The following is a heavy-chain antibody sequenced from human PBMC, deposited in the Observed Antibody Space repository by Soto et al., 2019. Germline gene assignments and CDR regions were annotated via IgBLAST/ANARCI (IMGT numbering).Heavy chain of an antibody. CDR2: INAGNGNT. D-gene: IGHD2-2*01. CDR1: GYTFTSYA. CDR3: ARELVPAAMTYYGMDV. J-gene: IGHJ6*02. V-gene: IGHV1-3*01. Sequence: VQLVQSGAEVKKPGASVKVSCKASGYTFTSYAMHWVRQAPGQRLEWMGWINAGNGNTKYSQKFQGRVTITRDTSASTAYMELSSLRSEDTAVYYCARELVPAAMTYYGMDVWGQGTTVTVSS.